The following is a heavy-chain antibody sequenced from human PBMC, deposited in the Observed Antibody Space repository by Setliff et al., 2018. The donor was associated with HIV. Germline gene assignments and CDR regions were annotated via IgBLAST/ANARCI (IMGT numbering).Heavy chain of an antibody. D-gene: IGHD6-13*01. Sequence: GGSLRLSCAASEFTFSVYAMSWLRQAPGKGLEWVSGISGSGSSTYYADSVKGRFTIFRDNAKNSVFLQMNSLRAEDTGVYYCATQTGFYNSHWYDYWGQGTMVTVSS. V-gene: IGHV3-23*01. CDR1: EFTFSVYA. J-gene: IGHJ4*02. CDR3: ATQTGFYNSHWYDY. CDR2: ISGSGSST.